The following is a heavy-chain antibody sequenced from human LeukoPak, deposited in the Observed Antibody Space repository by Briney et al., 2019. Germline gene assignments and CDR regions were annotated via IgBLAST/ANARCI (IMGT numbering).Heavy chain of an antibody. CDR1: GFTFSTYA. D-gene: IGHD3-16*01. J-gene: IGHJ4*02. CDR3: AKDYSYDSPLLPYSDY. CDR2: ISGSGGST. Sequence: GGSLRLSCAASGFTFSTYAMSWVRQAPGKGLEWVSAISGSGGSTYYADSVKGRFTISRDNSRNTLYLQMNSLRAEDTAVYYCAKDYSYDSPLLPYSDYWGQGTLVTVSS. V-gene: IGHV3-23*01.